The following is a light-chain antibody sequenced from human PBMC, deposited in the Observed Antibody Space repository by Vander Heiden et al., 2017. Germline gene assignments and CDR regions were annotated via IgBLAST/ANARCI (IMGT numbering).Light chain of an antibody. Sequence: DIVMTQSPASLAVSLGERATINCKSSQSVLYSSNNKNYLAWYQQKPGQPPKLLIYWASTRESGVPDRFSGSGSGTDFTLTISSLQAEDAAVYYCQQYYSTPYTFGQGTKLEIK. V-gene: IGKV4-1*01. CDR3: QQYYSTPYT. CDR2: WAS. CDR1: QSVLYSSNNKNY. J-gene: IGKJ2*01.